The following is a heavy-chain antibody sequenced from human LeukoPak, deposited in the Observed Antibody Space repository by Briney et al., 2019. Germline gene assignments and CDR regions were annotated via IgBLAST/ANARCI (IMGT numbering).Heavy chain of an antibody. CDR2: INPNSGGT. CDR1: GYTFTGYY. D-gene: IGHD3-22*01. J-gene: IGHJ4*02. V-gene: IGHV1-2*06. CDR3: ARENYYDSSGCDY. Sequence: ASVKVSCKASGYTFTGYYMHWVRQAPGQGLEWMGRINPNSGGTNYAQKFQGRVTMTRDTSISTAYMELSRLRSDDTAVYYCARENYYDSSGCDYWGQGTLVTVSS.